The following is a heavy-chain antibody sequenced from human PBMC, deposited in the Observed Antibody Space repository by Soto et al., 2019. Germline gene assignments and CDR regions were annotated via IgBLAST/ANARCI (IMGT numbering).Heavy chain of an antibody. V-gene: IGHV4-34*01. CDR3: ARDSTRRGACDI. D-gene: IGHD2-2*01. CDR1: NGSFSVYY. Sequence: SETLSLTCAVYNGSFSVYYWTWIRQPPGKGLEWIGEINHSGSTNYNPSLKSRVTISVDTSKNQFSLKLSSVAAADTAVYYCARDSTRRGACDIWGQGTMVTVSS. J-gene: IGHJ3*02. CDR2: INHSGST.